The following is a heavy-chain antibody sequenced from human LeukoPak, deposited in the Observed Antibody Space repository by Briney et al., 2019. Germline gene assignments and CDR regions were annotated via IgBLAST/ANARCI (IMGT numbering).Heavy chain of an antibody. V-gene: IGHV1-69-2*01. D-gene: IGHD2-2*02. Sequence: ASVKVSCKVSGYTFTDYYTHWVQQAPGKGLEWMGLVDPEDGETIYAEKFQGRVTITADTSTDTAYMELSSLRSEDTAVYYCATYLYCSSTSCYTGWFDPWGQGTLVTVSS. CDR1: GYTFTDYY. CDR2: VDPEDGET. CDR3: ATYLYCSSTSCYTGWFDP. J-gene: IGHJ5*02.